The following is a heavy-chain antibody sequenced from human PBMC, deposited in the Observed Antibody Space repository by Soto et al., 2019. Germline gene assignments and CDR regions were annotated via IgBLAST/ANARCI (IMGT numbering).Heavy chain of an antibody. CDR3: ARAAAAGTDPFDY. V-gene: IGHV4-4*07. CDR2: IYTSGST. Sequence: QVQLQESGPGLVKPSETLSLTCTVSGGSISSYYWSWIRQPAGKGLEWIGRIYTSGSTNYNPSLQIRVTLSVDTAKNQFSLKLRSVTAADTAVYYCARAAAAGTDPFDYWGQGTLVTVSS. CDR1: GGSISSYY. J-gene: IGHJ4*02. D-gene: IGHD6-13*01.